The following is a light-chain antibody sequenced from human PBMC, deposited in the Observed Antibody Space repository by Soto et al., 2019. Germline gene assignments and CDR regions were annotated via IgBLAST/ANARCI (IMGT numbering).Light chain of an antibody. CDR1: QDVGVY. V-gene: IGKV1-12*01. J-gene: IGKJ4*01. CDR2: AAS. Sequence: DIRVTQSPPSVSASVGDRVTITCRASQDVGVYLAWYQKKPGTAPKLLISAASTLPVGVPARFSGSGSGTDFTLTISSLEPGDSATYFCQQCARFPLAFGGGTKVEIK. CDR3: QQCARFPLA.